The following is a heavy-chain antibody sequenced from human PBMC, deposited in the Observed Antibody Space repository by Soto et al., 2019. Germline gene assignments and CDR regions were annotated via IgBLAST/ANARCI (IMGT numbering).Heavy chain of an antibody. V-gene: IGHV5-51*01. Sequence: GESLKISCKGSGYSFTSYWIGWVRQMPGKGLEWMGIIYPGDSDTRYSPSFQGQVTIQADKSISTAYLQWSSLKASDTAMYYCASQGRPAAMFNGWFDPWGQGTLVTVSS. CDR3: ASQGRPAAMFNGWFDP. D-gene: IGHD2-2*01. CDR1: GYSFTSYW. CDR2: IYPGDSDT. J-gene: IGHJ5*02.